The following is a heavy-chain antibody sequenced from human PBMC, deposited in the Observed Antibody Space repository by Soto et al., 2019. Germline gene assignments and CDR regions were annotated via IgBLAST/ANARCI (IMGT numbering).Heavy chain of an antibody. Sequence: SVKVSWKASGGTFSSYSISWVRRAPGQGLEWMGGIIPIFGTANYAQKFQGRVTITADESTSTAYMELSSLRSEDTAVYYCASADYYYDSGGYYYGLPSPYFDYWGRG. V-gene: IGHV1-69*13. CDR3: ASADYYYDSGGYYYGLPSPYFDY. CDR2: IIPIFGTA. J-gene: IGHJ4*02. CDR1: GGTFSSYS. D-gene: IGHD3-22*01.